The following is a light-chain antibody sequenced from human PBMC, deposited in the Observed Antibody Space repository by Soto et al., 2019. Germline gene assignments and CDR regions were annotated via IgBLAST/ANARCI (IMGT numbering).Light chain of an antibody. CDR3: QQYNNWPRT. CDR2: DVS. J-gene: IGKJ1*01. V-gene: IGKV3D-15*01. CDR1: QTVGSN. Sequence: EIVLTQSPATLSLSPGERATLSCRASQTVGSNYLAWYQHKPAQAPRLLIYDVSNRATDIPARFSGSGSGTEFPLTISSLQSEDFAVYYCQQYNNWPRTFGQGTKVDNK.